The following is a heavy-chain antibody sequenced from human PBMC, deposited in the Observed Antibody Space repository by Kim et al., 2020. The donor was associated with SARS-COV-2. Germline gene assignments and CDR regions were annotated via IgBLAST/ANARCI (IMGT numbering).Heavy chain of an antibody. CDR2: IRSKAYGGTT. J-gene: IGHJ6*02. CDR1: GFTFGDYA. Sequence: GGSLRLSCTGFGFTFGDYAMSWVRQAPGKGLEWVGFIRSKAYGGTTEYAASVKGRVTISRDDSESIAYLEMNSLKTEDTAVYYCTKDDYGDYEGYYGMDVWGQGTTVTVSS. CDR3: TKDDYGDYEGYYGMDV. V-gene: IGHV3-49*04. D-gene: IGHD4-17*01.